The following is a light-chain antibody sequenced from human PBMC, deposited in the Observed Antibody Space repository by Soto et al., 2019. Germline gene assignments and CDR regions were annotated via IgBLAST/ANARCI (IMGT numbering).Light chain of an antibody. Sequence: DIQMTQSPSSLSASVGDSGTITCRASQNIDDYLNWCQQRPGKAPKLLIYAASSLQSGVPSRFSGSGSGTDFSLTISSLQPEDFATYSCQQSYRTPYTFGQGTKVDTK. CDR2: AAS. V-gene: IGKV1-39*01. CDR3: QQSYRTPYT. CDR1: QNIDDY. J-gene: IGKJ2*01.